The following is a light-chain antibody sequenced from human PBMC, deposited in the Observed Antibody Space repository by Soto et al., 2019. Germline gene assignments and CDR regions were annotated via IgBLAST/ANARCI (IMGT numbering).Light chain of an antibody. J-gene: IGKJ2*01. V-gene: IGKV3-20*01. Sequence: EIVLTQSPGTLSLSPGERATLSCRASHSVSSSSLAWYQQKPGQAPRLLMYLASNRATGIPDRFSGRGSGSDFTPTISRLEPDDWVVYYGQQYGSSAPYTFGQGTKLEIK. CDR1: HSVSSSS. CDR3: QQYGSSAPYT. CDR2: LAS.